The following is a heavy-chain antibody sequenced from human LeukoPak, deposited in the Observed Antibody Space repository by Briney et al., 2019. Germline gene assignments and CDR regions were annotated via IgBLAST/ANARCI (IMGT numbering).Heavy chain of an antibody. CDR2: INPNSGGT. CDR1: GYTFTGYY. J-gene: IGHJ4*02. D-gene: IGHD3-3*01. V-gene: IGHV1-2*06. Sequence: ASVKVSCKASGYTFTGYYMHWVRQAPGQGLEWMGRINPNSGGTNYAQKFQGRVTMTRDTSISTAYMELSRLRSEDTAVYYCARDRYDFWSGPYYFDYWGQGTLVTVSS. CDR3: ARDRYDFWSGPYYFDY.